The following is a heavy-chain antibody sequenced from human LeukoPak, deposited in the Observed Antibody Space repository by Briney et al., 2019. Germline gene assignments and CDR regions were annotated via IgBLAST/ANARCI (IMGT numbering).Heavy chain of an antibody. J-gene: IGHJ4*02. CDR3: ARAKGRSPLFDY. CDR2: TYYRSKWYN. CDR1: GDSVSNNSAA. Sequence: SQTLSLTCALSGDSVSNNSAAWNWIRQSPSRGLEWLGRTYYRSKWYNDYAVSVKGRIAINPDTSKNQFSLQLNSVTPEDTAVYYCARAKGRSPLFDYWGQGTLVTVSS. D-gene: IGHD6-13*01. V-gene: IGHV6-1*01.